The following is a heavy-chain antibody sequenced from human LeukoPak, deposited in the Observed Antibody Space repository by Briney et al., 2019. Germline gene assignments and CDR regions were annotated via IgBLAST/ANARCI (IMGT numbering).Heavy chain of an antibody. CDR2: IYYSGTT. D-gene: IGHD3-3*01. CDR1: GGSISSGDYF. J-gene: IGHJ4*02. V-gene: IGHV4-30-4*01. CDR3: TRAYWIGFHFDS. Sequence: RPSQTLSLTCSVSGGSISSGDYFWTWIRQPPGKGLEYIGYIYYSGTTYYNPPLKSRITMSVDMSANQFSLRLTSVSAADTAVYYCTRAYWIGFHFDSWGQGILVSVSS.